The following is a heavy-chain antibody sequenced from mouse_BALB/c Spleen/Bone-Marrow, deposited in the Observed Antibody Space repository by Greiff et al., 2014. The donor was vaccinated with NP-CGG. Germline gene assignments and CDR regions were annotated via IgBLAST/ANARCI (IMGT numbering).Heavy chain of an antibody. CDR3: ARSAYYRSLVAY. J-gene: IGHJ3*01. D-gene: IGHD2-14*01. V-gene: IGHV1-4*01. CDR1: GYTFTSYT. CDR2: INPSSGYA. Sequence: QVHVKQSGAELARPGASVKMSCKASGYTFTSYTMHWVKQRPGQGLEWIGYINPSSGYANYNQKFKDKATLTADKSSSTAYMQLSSLTSEDSSVYYGARSAYYRSLVAYWGQGTLVTVSA.